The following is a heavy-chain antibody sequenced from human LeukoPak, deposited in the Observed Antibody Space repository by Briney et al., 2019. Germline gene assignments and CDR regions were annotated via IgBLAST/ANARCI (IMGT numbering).Heavy chain of an antibody. CDR3: ASLAAAGKADHFDY. CDR2: IYYSGST. V-gene: IGHV4-59*08. J-gene: IGHJ4*02. Sequence: SETLSLTCTVSGGSISSYYWSWIRQPPGKGLEWIGYIYYSGSTNYNPSLKSRVTISVDTSKNQFSLKLSSVTAADTAVYYCASLAAAGKADHFDYWGQGTLVTVSS. D-gene: IGHD6-13*01. CDR1: GGSISSYY.